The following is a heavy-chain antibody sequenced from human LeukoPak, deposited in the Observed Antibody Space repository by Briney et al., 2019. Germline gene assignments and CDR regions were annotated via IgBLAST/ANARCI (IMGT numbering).Heavy chain of an antibody. D-gene: IGHD6-13*01. V-gene: IGHV3-20*04. CDR2: INWNGGST. J-gene: IGHJ4*02. CDR1: GFTFDDYG. Sequence: GGSLRLSCAASGFTFDDYGMSWVRQAPGKGLEWVSGINWNGGSTGYADSVKGRFTISRDNAKNSLYLQMNSLRAEDTAVYYCAKEATWGSSWGHFDYWGQGTLVTVSS. CDR3: AKEATWGSSWGHFDY.